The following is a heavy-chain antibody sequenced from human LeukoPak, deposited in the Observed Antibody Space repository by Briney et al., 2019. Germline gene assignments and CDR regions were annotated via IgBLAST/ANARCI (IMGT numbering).Heavy chain of an antibody. CDR1: GFTFSGSA. D-gene: IGHD2-21*01. V-gene: IGHV3-73*01. J-gene: IGHJ4*02. CDR2: IRSKANSYAT. Sequence: GGSLRLSCAASGFTFSGSAMHWVRQASGKGLEWVGRIRSKANSYATAYAASVKGRFTISRDDSKNTAYLQMNSLKTEDTAVYYCTRPHSDFDYWGQGTLVTVSS. CDR3: TRPHSDFDY.